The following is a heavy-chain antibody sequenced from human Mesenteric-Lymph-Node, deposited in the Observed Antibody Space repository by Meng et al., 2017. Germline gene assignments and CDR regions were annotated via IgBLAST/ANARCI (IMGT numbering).Heavy chain of an antibody. Sequence: GESLKISCAASGFTFSSYWMSWVRQAPGKGLEWVANIKQDGSDKYYVNSVKGRFTISRDNAKNSLYLQMNSLRDEDTAVYYCMRGPRNSGYYYFAFDYWGQGTLVTVSS. CDR1: GFTFSSYW. J-gene: IGHJ4*02. D-gene: IGHD3-22*01. V-gene: IGHV3-7*01. CDR3: MRGPRNSGYYYFAFDY. CDR2: IKQDGSDK.